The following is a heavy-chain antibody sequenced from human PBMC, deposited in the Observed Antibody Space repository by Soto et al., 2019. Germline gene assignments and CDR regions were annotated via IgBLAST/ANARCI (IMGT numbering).Heavy chain of an antibody. CDR2: IYYSGST. CDR1: GDSIRSNGYY. CDR3: GSDHRWSNKYYGMEV. D-gene: IGHD2-15*01. J-gene: IGHJ6*02. Sequence: SENLPLTNTVSGDSIRSNGYYWSWIRQHPVKDLEWIGYIYYSGSTYYNPSLKSRVTISLETSKKQFSLKLSSVTAEDTDVSYCGSDHRWSNKYYGMEVLCQGPTVT. V-gene: IGHV4-31*03.